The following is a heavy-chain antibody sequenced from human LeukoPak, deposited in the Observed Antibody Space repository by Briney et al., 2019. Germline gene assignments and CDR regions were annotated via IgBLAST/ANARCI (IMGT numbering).Heavy chain of an antibody. CDR2: INPNSGGT. V-gene: IGHV1-2*06. CDR3: ARDGSGSYYNGFDY. CDR1: GYTFTGYY. D-gene: IGHD3-10*01. J-gene: IGHJ4*02. Sequence: ASVKVSCKASGYTFTGYYMPWVRQAPGQGLEWMGRINPNSGGTNYAQKFQGRVTMTRDTSISTAYMELSRLRSDDTAVYYCARDGSGSYYNGFDYWGQGTLVTVSS.